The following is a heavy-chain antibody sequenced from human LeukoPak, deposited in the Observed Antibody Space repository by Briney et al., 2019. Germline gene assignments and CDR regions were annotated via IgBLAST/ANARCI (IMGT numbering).Heavy chain of an antibody. Sequence: GGSLRLSCAASGFTFSSYGMNWVRQPPGRGLEWVSYISSTSSNINYADSVKGRFTISRDNAKNSLYLQMNSLRAEDTAVYYCARGGAARPDYWGQGTLVTVSS. D-gene: IGHD6-6*01. J-gene: IGHJ4*02. CDR3: ARGGAARPDY. CDR1: GFTFSSYG. CDR2: ISSTSSNI. V-gene: IGHV3-48*01.